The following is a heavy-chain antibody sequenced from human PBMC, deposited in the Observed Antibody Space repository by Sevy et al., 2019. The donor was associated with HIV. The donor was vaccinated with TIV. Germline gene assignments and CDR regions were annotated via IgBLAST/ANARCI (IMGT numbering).Heavy chain of an antibody. J-gene: IGHJ3*01. Sequence: GGSLRLSCTASGFTFGDYAMSWFRQAPGKGLEWVGLFRSKGYGGTKEYAASVKGRLIMSRDDSKSIAYLQMNSLKTEDTAVYYCTRGPRGGWAFDLWGQGTMVTVSS. CDR1: GFTFGDYA. CDR2: FRSKGYGGTK. V-gene: IGHV3-49*03. CDR3: TRGPRGGWAFDL. D-gene: IGHD3-16*01.